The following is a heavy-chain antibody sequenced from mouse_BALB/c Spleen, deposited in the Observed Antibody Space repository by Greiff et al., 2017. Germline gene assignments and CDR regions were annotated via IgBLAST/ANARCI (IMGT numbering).Heavy chain of an antibody. D-gene: IGHD2-4*01. CDR3: ARDWITTEGYFDV. Sequence: VQLQESGPGLVAPSQSLSITCTVSGFSLTSYGVHWVRQPPGKGLEWLGVIWAGGSTNYNSALMSRLSISKDNSKSQVFLKMNSLQTDDTAMYDCARDWITTEGYFDVWGAGTTVTVSS. CDR1: GFSLTSYG. V-gene: IGHV2-9*02. CDR2: IWAGGST. J-gene: IGHJ1*01.